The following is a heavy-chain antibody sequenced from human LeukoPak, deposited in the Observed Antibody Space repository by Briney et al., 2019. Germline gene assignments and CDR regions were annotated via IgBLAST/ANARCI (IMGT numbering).Heavy chain of an antibody. Sequence: PGGSLRLSCAASGFTVSSNYMSWVRQAPGKALEWVSVIYSDGRSYYADSVKGRFTISRDNSKNTLYLQMNSLRAEDTALYYCARESNSGYYLSYWGQGTLVAVSS. J-gene: IGHJ4*02. CDR2: IYSDGRS. V-gene: IGHV3-66*01. D-gene: IGHD3-22*01. CDR1: GFTVSSNY. CDR3: ARESNSGYYLSY.